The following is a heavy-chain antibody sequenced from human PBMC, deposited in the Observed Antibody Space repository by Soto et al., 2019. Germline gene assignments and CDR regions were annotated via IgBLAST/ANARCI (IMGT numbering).Heavy chain of an antibody. CDR1: GGTFSNTA. CDR2: IIPIFGAP. V-gene: IGHV1-69*01. D-gene: IGHD5-18*01. CDR3: ATPAEPLDTAMLKGLAH. J-gene: IGHJ4*02. Sequence: QVQLVQSGAEVKKPGSSVQFSCKASGGTFSNTAFIWVRQAPGQGLEWMGGIIPIFGAPNYAQKFQGRLMISADDSASKAYMELNTLTSEDTAVYYCATPAEPLDTAMLKGLAHWGQGTLVTVSS.